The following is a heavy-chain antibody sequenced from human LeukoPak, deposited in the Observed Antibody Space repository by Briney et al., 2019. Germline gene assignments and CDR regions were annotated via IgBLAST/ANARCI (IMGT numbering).Heavy chain of an antibody. V-gene: IGHV1-18*01. Sequence: ASVKVSCKASGYTFTSYGISWVRQAPGQGLEWMGWISAYNGNTNYAQKLQGRVTMTTDTSTSTAYTELRSLRSDDTAVYYCARDGALYYDILTGYYRRSFDYWGQGTLVTVSS. CDR3: ARDGALYYDILTGYYRRSFDY. CDR1: GYTFTSYG. J-gene: IGHJ4*02. D-gene: IGHD3-9*01. CDR2: ISAYNGNT.